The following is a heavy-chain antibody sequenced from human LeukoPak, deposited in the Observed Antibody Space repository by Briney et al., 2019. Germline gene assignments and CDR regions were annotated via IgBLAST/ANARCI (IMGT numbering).Heavy chain of an antibody. D-gene: IGHD3-10*01. CDR1: GFTFSSYA. J-gene: IGHJ4*02. V-gene: IGHV3-23*01. CDR3: ARGREFSV. Sequence: GGSLRLSCAASGFTFSSYAMSWVRQAPGKGLEWVSAISGSGGNTYYTDSVKGRFTISRDNAKNSLYLQMNSLRDDDTAVYYCARGREFSVWGQGTLVTVSS. CDR2: ISGSGGNT.